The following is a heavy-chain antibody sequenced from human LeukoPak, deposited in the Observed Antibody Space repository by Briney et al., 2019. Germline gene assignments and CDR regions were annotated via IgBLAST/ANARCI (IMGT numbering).Heavy chain of an antibody. J-gene: IGHJ4*02. D-gene: IGHD3-3*01. CDR2: INHSGST. CDR3: ARVTWHYDFWSGSKELDY. V-gene: IGHV4-34*01. Sequence: SETLSLTCAVYGGSFSGYYCSWIRQPPGKGLEWIGEINHSGSTNYNPSLKSRVTISVDTSKNQFSLKLSSVTAADTAVYYCARVTWHYDFWSGSKELDYWGQGTLVTVSS. CDR1: GGSFSGYY.